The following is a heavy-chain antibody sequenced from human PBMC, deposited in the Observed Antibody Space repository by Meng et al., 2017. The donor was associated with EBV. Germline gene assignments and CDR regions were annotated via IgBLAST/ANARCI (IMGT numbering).Heavy chain of an antibody. V-gene: IGHV1-69*12. CDR3: ASESGRGFTPDY. D-gene: IGHD3-10*01. CDR2: FLTRLGAA. J-gene: IGHJ4*02. Sequence: VQLVQAAAEVERPGSSVKFSSKASGGPFTYDTISWVRQAPGQGGGWLGGFLTRLGAANYAQKFHCRVKITADESTSTHYMDLSSLRSEDTAIYYCASESGRGFTPDYWGQGTLVTVSS. CDR1: GGPFTYDT.